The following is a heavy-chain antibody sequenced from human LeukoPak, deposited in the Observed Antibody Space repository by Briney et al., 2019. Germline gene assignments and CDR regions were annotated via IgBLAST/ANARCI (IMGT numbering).Heavy chain of an antibody. V-gene: IGHV3-48*03. J-gene: IGHJ4*02. D-gene: IGHD5-24*01. Sequence: GGSLRLSCAASGFTFSSYEMNWVRQAPGKGLEWGSYISSSGSIIYYADSVKGRFTISRDNAKNSLYLQMNSLRAEDTAVYYCARDPGDGYNFGYFDYWGQGTLVTVSS. CDR1: GFTFSSYE. CDR2: ISSSGSII. CDR3: ARDPGDGYNFGYFDY.